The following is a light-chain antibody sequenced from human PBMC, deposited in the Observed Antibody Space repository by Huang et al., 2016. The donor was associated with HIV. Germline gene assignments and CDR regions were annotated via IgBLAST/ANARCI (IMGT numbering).Light chain of an antibody. J-gene: IGKJ1*01. CDR3: QQYNKWPPWT. CDR1: QGVSSN. CDR2: GAS. V-gene: IGKV3-15*01. Sequence: EIVMTQSPATLSVSPGERATLSCRASQGVSSNVAWYQQKPGQAPRLLSYGASTRATGIPARFSGSGSGTEFTLTISSLQSEDFAVYYCQQYNKWPPWTFGQGTKVEIK.